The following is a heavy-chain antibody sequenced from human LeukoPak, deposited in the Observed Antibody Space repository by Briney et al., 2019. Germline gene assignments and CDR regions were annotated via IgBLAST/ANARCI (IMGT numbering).Heavy chain of an antibody. D-gene: IGHD3-22*01. J-gene: IGHJ4*02. CDR3: ARERSYYDSSGYYGY. CDR2: ISSSGSTI. V-gene: IGHV3-11*01. Sequence: PGGSLRLSCAASGFTFSDCYMSWIRQAPGKGLEWVSYISSSGSTIYYADSVKGRFTISRDNAKNSLYLQMNSLRAEDTAVYYCARERSYYDSSGYYGYWGQGTLVTVSS. CDR1: GFTFSDCY.